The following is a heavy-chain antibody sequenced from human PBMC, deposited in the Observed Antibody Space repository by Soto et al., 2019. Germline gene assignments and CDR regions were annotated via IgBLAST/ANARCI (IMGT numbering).Heavy chain of an antibody. V-gene: IGHV3-30*01. J-gene: IGHJ6*02. Sequence: QVQLVESGGGVVQPGRSLRLSCAASGFTFSSYAMHWVRQAPGKGLEWVXVIXYDGRNKYYADSVKGRFTISRDNSKNXLYLXMNXLXXXXXXXXXXXXXXXXXXXXXXXXXXXXYGMDVWGQGTTVTVSS. CDR3: XXXXXXXXXXXXXXXXXXYGMDV. CDR2: IXYDGRNK. CDR1: GFTFSSYA.